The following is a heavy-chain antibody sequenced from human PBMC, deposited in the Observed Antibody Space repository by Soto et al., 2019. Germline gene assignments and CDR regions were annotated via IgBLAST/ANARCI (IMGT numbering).Heavy chain of an antibody. Sequence: GGSLRLSCATSGLNFNGYTMSWVRQAPGQGLEWVSGIAETGSSTYYADSVKGRFTISRDNSENTLYLQMNSLKTEDTAVYYCTTDPEGIVVVVAVTYNWFDPWGQGTLVTVSS. CDR1: GLNFNGYT. D-gene: IGHD2-15*01. V-gene: IGHV3-23*01. CDR2: IAETGSST. CDR3: TTDPEGIVVVVAVTYNWFDP. J-gene: IGHJ5*02.